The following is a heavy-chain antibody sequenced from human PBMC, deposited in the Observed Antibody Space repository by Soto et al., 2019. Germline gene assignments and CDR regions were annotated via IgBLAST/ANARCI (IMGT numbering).Heavy chain of an antibody. CDR3: ARPLWRDDYNWGYFDL. V-gene: IGHV3-30-3*01. CDR1: GFTFSSYA. D-gene: IGHD4-4*01. Sequence: QVQLVESGGGVVQPGRSLRLSCAASGFTFSSYAMHWVRQAPGKGLEWVAVISYDGSNKYYADSVKGRFTISRDNSKNTLYLQMNSLRAEEPAVYYCARPLWRDDYNWGYFDLWGRGTLVTVYS. J-gene: IGHJ2*01. CDR2: ISYDGSNK.